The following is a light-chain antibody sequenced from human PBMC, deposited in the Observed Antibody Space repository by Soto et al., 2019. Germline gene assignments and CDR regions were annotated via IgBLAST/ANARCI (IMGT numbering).Light chain of an antibody. CDR1: QYIATSY. Sequence: EIALTQSPCTLSLSQGEGATLSCRSSQYIATSYLAWYQQSRGQSPRLLIYGASSRATGIPDRFSGSGSGTDFTLTISRLEPEDFAVYYCQQYGGSPYTFGQGTKVDIK. J-gene: IGKJ2*01. CDR2: GAS. V-gene: IGKV3-20*01. CDR3: QQYGGSPYT.